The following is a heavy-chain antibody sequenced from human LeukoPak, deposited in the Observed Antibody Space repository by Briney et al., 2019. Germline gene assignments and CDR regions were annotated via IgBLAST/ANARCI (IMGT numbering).Heavy chain of an antibody. CDR3: AKYYYGSGSPWIDAFDI. CDR1: GFTFSSYA. J-gene: IGHJ3*02. V-gene: IGHV3-23*01. CDR2: ISGSGGST. D-gene: IGHD3-10*01. Sequence: PGGSLRLSCAASGFTFSSYAMGWVRQAPGKGLEWVSAISGSGGSTYYADSVKGRFTISRDNTKNTLYLQMNSLRAEDTAVYYCAKYYYGSGSPWIDAFDIWGQGTMVTVSS.